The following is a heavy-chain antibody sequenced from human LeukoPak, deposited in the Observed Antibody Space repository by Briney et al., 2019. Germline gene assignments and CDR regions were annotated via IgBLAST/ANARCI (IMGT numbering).Heavy chain of an antibody. CDR1: GFTLSNYA. J-gene: IGHJ4*02. CDR2: IRSKTHGETI. CDR3: ATEVIIAVTGNDY. D-gene: IGHD6-19*01. Sequence: SGGSLRLSCAASGFTLSNYAMHWVRQAPGKGLEWVGRIRSKTHGETIDYAAPVRGRFTISRDDSKNTLYLQLNSLKTEDTAVYYCATEVIIAVTGNDYWGQGSLVTVSS. V-gene: IGHV3-15*07.